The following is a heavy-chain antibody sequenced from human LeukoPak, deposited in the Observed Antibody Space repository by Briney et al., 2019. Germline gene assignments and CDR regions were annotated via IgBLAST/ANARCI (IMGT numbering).Heavy chain of an antibody. J-gene: IGHJ4*02. V-gene: IGHV1-3*01. CDR3: ARASVSSSFVYWESAYFDY. CDR2: INAGSGNT. CDR1: GYTFTYYA. Sequence: ASVKVSCKASGYTFTYYAIHWVRQAPGQRLEWMGWINAGSGNTKYSQNFQDRVTITRDTSASIAYMELRSLRSEDTAVYYCARASVSSSFVYWESAYFDYWGQGTLVTVSS. D-gene: IGHD6-6*01.